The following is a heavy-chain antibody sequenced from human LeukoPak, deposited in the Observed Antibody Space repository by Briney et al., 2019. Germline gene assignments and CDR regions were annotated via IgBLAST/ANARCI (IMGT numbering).Heavy chain of an antibody. D-gene: IGHD4-17*01. J-gene: IGHJ5*02. V-gene: IGHV3-64*01. CDR3: AKAPQHRLRSDGGDWFDP. Sequence: GGSLRLSCAASGFTFSTYAMYWVRRTPGKGLEYVSVISGNGVSTHYATSVKGRFTISRDNSKNTLYLQMGSLRAEDTAVYYCAKAPQHRLRSDGGDWFDPWGQGTLVTVSS. CDR2: ISGNGVST. CDR1: GFTFSTYA.